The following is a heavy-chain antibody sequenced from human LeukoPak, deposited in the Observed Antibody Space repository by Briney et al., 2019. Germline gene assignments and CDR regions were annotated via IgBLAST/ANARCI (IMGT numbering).Heavy chain of an antibody. CDR3: ARVNLRGSQYNWFDP. CDR1: GGSLNSHI. V-gene: IGHV1-69*02. D-gene: IGHD1-26*01. CDR2: ITPVIDVS. Sequence: SVKVSCKASGGSLNSHIFTWVRQAPGQGLEWMGKITPVIDVSKYAQKFQGRLTITADKSTAAVYMELSGLKSDDTAVYYCARVNLRGSQYNWFDPWGQGTLVTVSS. J-gene: IGHJ5*02.